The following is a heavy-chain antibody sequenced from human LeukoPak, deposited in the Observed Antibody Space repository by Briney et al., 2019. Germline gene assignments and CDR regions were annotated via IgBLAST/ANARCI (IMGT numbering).Heavy chain of an antibody. CDR2: INSDGSST. D-gene: IGHD1-26*01. J-gene: IGHJ3*02. CDR1: GFTFSSYW. CDR3: AKDRRGSYTRPDDGFDI. Sequence: PGGSLRLSCAASGFTFSSYWMHWVRQAPGKGLVWVSRINSDGSSTNYADSVKGRFTISRDNSKITLYLQMNSLRAEDTAVYYCAKDRRGSYTRPDDGFDIWGHGTMVTVSS. V-gene: IGHV3-74*01.